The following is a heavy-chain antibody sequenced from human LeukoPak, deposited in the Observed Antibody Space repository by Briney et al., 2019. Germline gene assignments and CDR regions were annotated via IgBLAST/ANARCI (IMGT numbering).Heavy chain of an antibody. Sequence: PGGSLRLSCAASGFTFSSYSMNWVRQAPGKGLEWVSSISSSSSYIYYADSVKGRFTISRDNAKNSLYLQMNSLRAEDTAVYYCAREKITMVRGVRQSAGFDYWGQGTLITVSS. J-gene: IGHJ4*02. CDR2: ISSSSSYI. D-gene: IGHD3-10*01. V-gene: IGHV3-21*01. CDR1: GFTFSSYS. CDR3: AREKITMVRGVRQSAGFDY.